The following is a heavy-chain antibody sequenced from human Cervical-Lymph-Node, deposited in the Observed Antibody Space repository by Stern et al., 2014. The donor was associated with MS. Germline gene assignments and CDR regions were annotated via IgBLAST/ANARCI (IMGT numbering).Heavy chain of an antibody. CDR1: GYIFSTYW. CDR3: ARPSNSGLFFQH. V-gene: IGHV5-51*01. CDR2: IYPGDSDT. D-gene: IGHD6-19*01. J-gene: IGHJ1*01. Sequence: VQLVQSGAEVKKPGESLRISCKGSGYIFSTYWIGWVRQMPGKSLEWMGIIYPGDSDTRYSPSFQVQVTFSADKSISTAYLQWSSLKASDTAMYYCARPSNSGLFFQHWGQGTLVTVSS.